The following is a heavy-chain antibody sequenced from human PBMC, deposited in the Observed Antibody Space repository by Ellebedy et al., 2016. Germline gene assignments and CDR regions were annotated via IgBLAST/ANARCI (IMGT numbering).Heavy chain of an antibody. CDR3: GTRLHETSGSFIFDY. CDR1: GGSFNGHY. CDR2: INHGGDT. J-gene: IGHJ4*02. V-gene: IGHV4-34*01. D-gene: IGHD5-12*01. Sequence: SETLSLTXAVYGGSFNGHYWAWIRQPPGRGLEWIGSINHGGDTHYKPSLSGRVTISVDTSKNQFSLRLSSVTAADTAVYYCGTRLHETSGSFIFDYWGQGILVTVSS.